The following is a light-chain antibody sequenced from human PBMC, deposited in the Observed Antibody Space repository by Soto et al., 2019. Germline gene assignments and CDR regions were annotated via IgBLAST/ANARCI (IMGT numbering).Light chain of an antibody. CDR1: SSNIGSNA. Sequence: QSVLTQPPSACGTPGQRVTISCSGSSSNIGSNAVNWYQQLPGTAPKLLIYSTNQRPSGVPDRFSGSKSGTSASLAISGLQSDDEADYYCAAWDDSLNGPVFGGGTKLTVL. CDR2: STN. CDR3: AAWDDSLNGPV. V-gene: IGLV1-44*01. J-gene: IGLJ2*01.